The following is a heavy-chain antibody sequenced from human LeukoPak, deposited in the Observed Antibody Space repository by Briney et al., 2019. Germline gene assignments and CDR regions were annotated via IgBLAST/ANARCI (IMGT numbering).Heavy chain of an antibody. V-gene: IGHV4-34*01. CDR1: GGSFSGYY. CDR2: INHSGST. Sequence: SSETLSLTCAVYGGSFSGYYWSWIRQPPGKGLEWIGEINHSGSTNYNPSLKSRVTISVDKSKNQFSLKLSSVTAADTAVYYCAPRAQWAFDIWGQGTMVTVSS. D-gene: IGHD2-8*01. J-gene: IGHJ3*02. CDR3: APRAQWAFDI.